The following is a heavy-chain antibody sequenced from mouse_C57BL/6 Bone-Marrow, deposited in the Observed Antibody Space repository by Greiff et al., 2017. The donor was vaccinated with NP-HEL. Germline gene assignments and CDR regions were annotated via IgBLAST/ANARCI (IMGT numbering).Heavy chain of an antibody. CDR3: ARPYYGRGYFDY. V-gene: IGHV5-9*01. Sequence: EVHLVESGGGLVKPGGSLKLSCAASGFTFSSYTMSWVRQTPEKRLEWVATISGGGGNTYYPDSVKGRFTISRDNAKNTLYLQMSSLRSEDTALYYCARPYYGRGYFDYWGRGTTLTVSS. CDR2: ISGGGGNT. J-gene: IGHJ2*01. D-gene: IGHD2-10*01. CDR1: GFTFSSYT.